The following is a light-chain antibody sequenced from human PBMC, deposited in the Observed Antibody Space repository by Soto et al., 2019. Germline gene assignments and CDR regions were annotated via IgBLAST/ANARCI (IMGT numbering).Light chain of an antibody. J-gene: IGLJ1*01. CDR1: STDVGAYNC. CDR2: EVS. CDR3: FSYTSSTAYV. V-gene: IGLV2-14*01. Sequence: QSVLTQPASVSGSPGQSITISCTGTSTDVGAYNCVSWYQLHRGNAPKLMIYEVSNRPSGISNRFSASKSGDTASLTISGLQAEDEADYYCFSYTSSTAYVFGTGTKVTVL.